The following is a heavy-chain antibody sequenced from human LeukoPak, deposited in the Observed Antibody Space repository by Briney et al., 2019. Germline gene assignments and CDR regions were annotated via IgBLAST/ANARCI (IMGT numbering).Heavy chain of an antibody. Sequence: GGSLRLSCAASGFTYGTYAVSWVRQAPGKGLEWVANIKEDGSVKYYVDTVKGRFTISRDNAKNSVHLQMNSLRAEDTAVYYCARIGYSSSSFDYWGQGTLATVSS. J-gene: IGHJ4*02. V-gene: IGHV3-7*01. D-gene: IGHD6-6*01. CDR1: GFTYGTYA. CDR2: IKEDGSVK. CDR3: ARIGYSSSSFDY.